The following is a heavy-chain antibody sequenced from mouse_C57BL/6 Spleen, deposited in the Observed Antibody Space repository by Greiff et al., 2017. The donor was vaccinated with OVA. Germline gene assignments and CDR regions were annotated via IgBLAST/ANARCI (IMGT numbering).Heavy chain of an antibody. Sequence: VQLQQSGPELVKPGASVKISCKASGYAFSSSWMHWVKQRPGQGLEWIGRIYPGDGDTNYNGKFKGKATLTAVKSSSTAYMQLSSLTSEDSAVYVCASERDVDGYFDDWGTGTTVTVSS. CDR1: GYAFSSSW. D-gene: IGHD3-3*01. J-gene: IGHJ1*03. CDR2: IYPGDGDT. V-gene: IGHV1-82*01. CDR3: ASERDVDGYFDD.